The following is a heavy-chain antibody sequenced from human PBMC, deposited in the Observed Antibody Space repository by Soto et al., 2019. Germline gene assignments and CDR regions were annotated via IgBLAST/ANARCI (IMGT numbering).Heavy chain of an antibody. J-gene: IGHJ3*02. CDR3: AIPGIAAAGTRGAFDI. CDR1: GGTFSSYT. D-gene: IGHD6-13*01. CDR2: IIPILGIA. V-gene: IGHV1-69*02. Sequence: QVQLVQSGAEVKKPGSSVTVSCKASGGTFSSYTISWVRQAPGQGLEWMGRIIPILGIANYAQKFQGRVTITADKSTSTAYVELSSLRSEDTAVYYCAIPGIAAAGTRGAFDIWGQGTMVTVSS.